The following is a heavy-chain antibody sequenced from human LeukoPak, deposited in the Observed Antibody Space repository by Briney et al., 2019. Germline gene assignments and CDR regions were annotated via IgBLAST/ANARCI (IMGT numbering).Heavy chain of an antibody. V-gene: IGHV3-7*01. CDR2: MNQGGNTV. Sequence: PGGSLRLSCAASGLRFTSYWMSWVRQAPGKGLEWVANMNQGGNTVNYVDSVKGRVSISRDNANNALFLQMHSLRFEDTAIYYCATTFPYCGDGTCKLGGQGAQVTVSS. J-gene: IGHJ4*02. CDR3: ATTFPYCGDGTCKL. CDR1: GLRFTSYW. D-gene: IGHD2-15*01.